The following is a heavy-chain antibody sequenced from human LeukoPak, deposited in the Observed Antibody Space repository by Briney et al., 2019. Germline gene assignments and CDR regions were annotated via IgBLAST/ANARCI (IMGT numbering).Heavy chain of an antibody. CDR3: ARSGYSYGPRAFDI. V-gene: IGHV3-53*01. J-gene: IGHJ3*02. CDR1: GLTVSSNF. Sequence: GGSLRLSCAATGLTVSSNFMSWVRQAPGKGLEWVSVIYGGGSTYYADSVKGRFIISRDTPKNTLYLQMNSLRVGDTAVYYCARSGYSYGPRAFDIWGQGTMVTVSS. D-gene: IGHD5-18*01. CDR2: IYGGGST.